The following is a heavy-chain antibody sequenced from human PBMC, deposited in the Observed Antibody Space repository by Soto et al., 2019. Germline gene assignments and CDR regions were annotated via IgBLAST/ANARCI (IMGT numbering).Heavy chain of an antibody. D-gene: IGHD2-21*01. CDR3: VRVDCGGGECKNFDY. CDR2: LNPRDATI. CDR1: GYIFTNSY. J-gene: IGHJ4*02. Sequence: ASVKVSCKASGYIFTNSYMQWVRQAPGQGLEWMGILNPRDATISYAQKFQGRVTMTRDTSTSTVHMELSSLRSEDTAVYYRVRVDCGGGECKNFDYWGQGTLVTVSS. V-gene: IGHV1-46*01.